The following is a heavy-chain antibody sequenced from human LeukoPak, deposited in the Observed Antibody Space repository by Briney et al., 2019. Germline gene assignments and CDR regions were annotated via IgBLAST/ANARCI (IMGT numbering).Heavy chain of an antibody. D-gene: IGHD1-26*01. CDR3: VRDTRSYYLDY. CDR1: GFTFRNHG. CDR2: IWYDGSNK. V-gene: IGHV3-33*01. Sequence: TGTSLRLSCEASGFTFRNHGMHWVRQAPGKGLEWVAVIWYDGSNKEYADSVKGRFTISRDNPKNTLYLQMNSLRVEDTAVYYCVRDTRSYYLDYWGQGTPVTVSS. J-gene: IGHJ4*02.